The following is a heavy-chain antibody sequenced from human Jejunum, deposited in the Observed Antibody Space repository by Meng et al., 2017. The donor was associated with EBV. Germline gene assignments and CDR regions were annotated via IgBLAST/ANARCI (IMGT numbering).Heavy chain of an antibody. Sequence: QVLLKQWGAGLLKPSETLSLTCAFYGGSFSGYSWSWIRQSPGKGLEWIGEINHSGSTNYNPSLKSRVTILVDTSKNQFSLKVNSVTAADTAVYYCARRVDLGVTAHFDYWGQGTLVTVSS. CDR2: INHSGST. CDR1: GGSFSGYS. D-gene: IGHD2-21*02. J-gene: IGHJ4*02. V-gene: IGHV4-34*01. CDR3: ARRVDLGVTAHFDY.